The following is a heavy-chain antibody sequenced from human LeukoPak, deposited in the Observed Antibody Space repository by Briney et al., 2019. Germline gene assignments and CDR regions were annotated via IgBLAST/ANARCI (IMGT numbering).Heavy chain of an antibody. CDR1: GFTFSSYW. V-gene: IGHV3-74*01. Sequence: PGGSLRLSCAASGFTFSSYWMHWVRQAPGKGLVWVSRINSDGSSTSYADSVKGRFTISRDNAKNTLYLQMNSLRAEDTAVYYCARSAGWGVALDYWGQGTLVTVSS. J-gene: IGHJ4*02. D-gene: IGHD3-10*01. CDR2: INSDGSST. CDR3: ARSAGWGVALDY.